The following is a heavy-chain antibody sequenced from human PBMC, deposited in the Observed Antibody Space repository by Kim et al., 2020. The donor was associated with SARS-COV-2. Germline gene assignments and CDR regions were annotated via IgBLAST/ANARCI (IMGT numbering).Heavy chain of an antibody. CDR3: AVARDIVVVVAPTMPGWFDP. J-gene: IGHJ5*02. Sequence: SETLSLTCTVSGGSISSGGYYWSWIRQHPGKGLEWIGYIYYSGSTYYNPSLKSRVTISVDTSKNQFSLKLSSVTAADTAVYYCAVARDIVVVVAPTMPGWFDPWGQGTLVTVSS. V-gene: IGHV4-31*03. CDR2: IYYSGST. D-gene: IGHD2-15*01. CDR1: GGSISSGGYY.